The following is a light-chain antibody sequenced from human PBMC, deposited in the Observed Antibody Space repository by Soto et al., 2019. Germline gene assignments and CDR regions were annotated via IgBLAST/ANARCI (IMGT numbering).Light chain of an antibody. Sequence: DIVMTQSPLSLPVTPGEPASISCRSSQSLLHSNGYNYLDWYLPKPGQSPQLLIYLGSNRASGVPDRFSGSGSGTDFTLKIGRVEAEDVGVYYCMQALQTPFTFGPGTKVDIK. V-gene: IGKV2-28*01. CDR2: LGS. CDR3: MQALQTPFT. CDR1: QSLLHSNGYNY. J-gene: IGKJ3*01.